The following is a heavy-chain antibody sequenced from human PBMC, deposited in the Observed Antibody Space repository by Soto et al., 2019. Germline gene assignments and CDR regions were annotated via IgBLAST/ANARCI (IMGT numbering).Heavy chain of an antibody. J-gene: IGHJ5*02. D-gene: IGHD3-10*01. CDR3: ARPLDNGSGSPVLAWFDP. V-gene: IGHV5-51*01. CDR1: GYSFTSYW. Sequence: GESLKISCKGSGYSFTSYWIGWVRQMPGKGLEWMGIIYPGDSDTRYSPSFQGQVTISADKSISTAYLQWSSLKASDTAMYYCARPLDNGSGSPVLAWFDPGAREPWSPSPQ. CDR2: IYPGDSDT.